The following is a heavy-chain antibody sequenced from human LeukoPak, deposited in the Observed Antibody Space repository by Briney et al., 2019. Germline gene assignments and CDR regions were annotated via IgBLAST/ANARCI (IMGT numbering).Heavy chain of an antibody. CDR2: IKQGESER. V-gene: IGHV3-7*04. D-gene: IGHD3-22*01. J-gene: IGHJ3*02. CDR1: GFTFSTYR. Sequence: SGGSLRLSCAASGFTFSTYRVNWVRQAPGKGLEWVASIKQGESERYYVDSVNGRFTISRDNAKNSLYLQMNGLRAEDTAVYYCARGDSSAFDIWGQGTMVTVSS. CDR3: ARGDSSAFDI.